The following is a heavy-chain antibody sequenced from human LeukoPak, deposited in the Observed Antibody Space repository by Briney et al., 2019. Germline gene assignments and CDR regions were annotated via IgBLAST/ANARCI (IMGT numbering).Heavy chain of an antibody. Sequence: PGGSLRLSCAASGFTFSSYWMHWVRQAPGKGLVWVSRISSDGSSTSYADSVKGRFTISRDNAKNTLYLQMNSLRAEDTAVYYCARDTTYYYDSSGYYPFADYRGQGTLVTVSS. D-gene: IGHD3-22*01. CDR3: ARDTTYYYDSSGYYPFADY. CDR1: GFTFSSYW. V-gene: IGHV3-74*01. CDR2: ISSDGSST. J-gene: IGHJ4*02.